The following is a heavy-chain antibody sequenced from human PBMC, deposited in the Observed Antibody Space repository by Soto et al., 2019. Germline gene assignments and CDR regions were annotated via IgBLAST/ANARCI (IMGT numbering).Heavy chain of an antibody. CDR3: ASRFHGTGATHP. CDR1: GGSISSSTYY. CDR2: IHQSGTT. D-gene: IGHD1-1*01. V-gene: IGHV4-39*01. J-gene: IGHJ5*02. Sequence: QLQLQESGPGLVKPSETLSLTCIVSGGSISSSTYYWVWIRQPPGKGLEWIATIHQSGTTYYSPSLKNRXSIXVXKSKSQWSLNLYSVTAADTAVYYCASRFHGTGATHPWGQGSLVIVSS.